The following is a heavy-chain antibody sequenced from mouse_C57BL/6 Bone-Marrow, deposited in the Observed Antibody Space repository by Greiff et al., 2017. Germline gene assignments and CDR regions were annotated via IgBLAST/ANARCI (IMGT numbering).Heavy chain of an antibody. D-gene: IGHD1-2*01. CDR2: IYNGTGYT. V-gene: IGHV1-58*01. J-gene: IGHJ4*01. CDR1: GYTFTSYG. Sequence: EVQLQQPGAELVRPGSSVKMSCKTSGYTFTSYGIHWVKQRPGQGLEWIGYIYNGTGYTEYNEKFKGKATLTLDTSSSTAYMQLSSLTSEDSAIYFCARCGDITSVCAMDYWGQGTSVTVSS. CDR3: ARCGDITSVCAMDY.